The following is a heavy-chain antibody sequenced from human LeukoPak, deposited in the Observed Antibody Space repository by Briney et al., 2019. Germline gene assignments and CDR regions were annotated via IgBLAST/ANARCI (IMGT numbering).Heavy chain of an antibody. CDR2: ISSGGAII. Sequence: GGSLRLSCAASGFTFSTYEMNWVRQAPGKGLEWVSYISSGGAIIYYADSVKGRFTISRDNAKNSLYLQMNSLRAEDTAVYYCATTYCTDSVCPWGQGTLVTVSS. CDR1: GFTFSTYE. V-gene: IGHV3-48*03. CDR3: ATTYCTDSVCP. D-gene: IGHD2-8*01. J-gene: IGHJ5*02.